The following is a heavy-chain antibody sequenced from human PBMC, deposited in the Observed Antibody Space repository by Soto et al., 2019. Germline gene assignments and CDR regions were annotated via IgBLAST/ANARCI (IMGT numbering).Heavy chain of an antibody. D-gene: IGHD6-19*01. CDR2: INHSGST. Sequence: QVQLQQWGAGLLKPSETLSLTFAVYGGSFSGYYWSWIRQPPGKGLEWIGEINHSGSTNYNPSLKSRVTISVDTSKNQFSLKLSSVTAADTAVYYCASRAGTFDYWGQGTLVTVSS. CDR1: GGSFSGYY. CDR3: ASRAGTFDY. V-gene: IGHV4-34*01. J-gene: IGHJ4*02.